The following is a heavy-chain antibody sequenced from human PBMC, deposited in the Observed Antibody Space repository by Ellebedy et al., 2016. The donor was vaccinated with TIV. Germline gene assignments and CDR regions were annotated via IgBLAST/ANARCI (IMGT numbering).Heavy chain of an antibody. D-gene: IGHD6-19*01. V-gene: IGHV3-30-3*01. Sequence: GESLKISCVASGFTFDSYAMHWVRQAPGKGLEWVAVISHDGSSQYYADSVKGRFTVSRDNSMNTVYLEMNSLRAEDTALYYCARDLDKSSGWYGGADYWGQGTQVTVSS. CDR2: ISHDGSSQ. CDR1: GFTFDSYA. J-gene: IGHJ4*02. CDR3: ARDLDKSSGWYGGADY.